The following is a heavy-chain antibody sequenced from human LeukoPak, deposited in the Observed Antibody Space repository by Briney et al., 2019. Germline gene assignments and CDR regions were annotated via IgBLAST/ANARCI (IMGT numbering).Heavy chain of an antibody. D-gene: IGHD6-19*01. Sequence: GGSLRLSCAASGFTSSSYWMHWVRQAPGKGLEWVSRINSDGSSTSYADSVKGRFTISRDNAKNTLYLQMSSLRAEDTAVYYCARGPNFSGWLDFWGQGTLVTVSS. CDR1: GFTSSSYW. CDR2: INSDGSST. V-gene: IGHV3-74*01. CDR3: ARGPNFSGWLDF. J-gene: IGHJ4*02.